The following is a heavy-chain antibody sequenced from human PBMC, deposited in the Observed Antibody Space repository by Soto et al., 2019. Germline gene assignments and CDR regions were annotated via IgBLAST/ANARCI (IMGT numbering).Heavy chain of an antibody. CDR1: GYTFTNYA. CDR2: INAGNGNT. V-gene: IGHV1-3*01. D-gene: IGHD2-15*01. CDR3: ARELGCSGGSCYSLSPGY. Sequence: ASVKVSCKASGYTFTNYAMHWVRQAPGQRLEWMGWINAGNGNTKYSQKFQGRVTITRDTSASTAYMELSSLRSEDTAVYYCARELGCSGGSCYSLSPGYWGQGTLVTVSS. J-gene: IGHJ4*02.